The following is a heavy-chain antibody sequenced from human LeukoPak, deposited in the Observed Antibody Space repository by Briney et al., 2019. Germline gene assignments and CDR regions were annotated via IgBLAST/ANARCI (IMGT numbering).Heavy chain of an antibody. Sequence: SETLSLTCTVSGGSISSSSYYWGWIRQPPGKGLEWIGSIYCSGSTYHNPSLKSRVTISVDTSKNQFSLKLSSVTAADTAVYYCARHQYYDSSGFLGYWGQGTLVTVSS. CDR3: ARHQYYDSSGFLGY. D-gene: IGHD3-22*01. J-gene: IGHJ4*02. CDR1: GGSISSSSYY. V-gene: IGHV4-39*01. CDR2: IYCSGST.